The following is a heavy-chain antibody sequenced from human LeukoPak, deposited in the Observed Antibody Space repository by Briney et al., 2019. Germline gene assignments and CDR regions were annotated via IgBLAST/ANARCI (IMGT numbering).Heavy chain of an antibody. CDR1: GFTFSNAW. J-gene: IGHJ5*02. V-gene: IGHV3-15*01. Sequence: PGGSLRLSCAASGFTFSNAWMSWVRQAPGKGLEWVGRIKSKTDGGTTDYAAPVKGRFTISRDDSKNTLYLQMNSLKTEDTAVYYCTTELVLPAAIILEAWFDPWGQGTLVTVSS. D-gene: IGHD2-2*01. CDR3: TTELVLPAAIILEAWFDP. CDR2: IKSKTDGGTT.